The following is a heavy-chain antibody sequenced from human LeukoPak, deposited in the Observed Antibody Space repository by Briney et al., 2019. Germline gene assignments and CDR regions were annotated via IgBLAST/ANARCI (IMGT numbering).Heavy chain of an antibody. CDR2: IIPIFGTA. Sequence: SVKVSCKASGGTFSSYDISWVREAPGQGLEWMGGIIPIFGTANYAQKFQGRVTITADKSTSTAYMELSSLRSEDTAVYYCARGGYCSSTSCYSPFDPWGQGTLVTVSS. V-gene: IGHV1-69*06. CDR1: GGTFSSYD. CDR3: ARGGYCSSTSCYSPFDP. D-gene: IGHD2-2*01. J-gene: IGHJ5*02.